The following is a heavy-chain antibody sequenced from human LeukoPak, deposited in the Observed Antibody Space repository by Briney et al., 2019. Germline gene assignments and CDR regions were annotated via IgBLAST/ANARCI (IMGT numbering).Heavy chain of an antibody. J-gene: IGHJ6*03. Sequence: VASVKVSCKASGGTFSSYAISWVRQAPGQGLEWMGGIIPIFGTANYAQKFQGRVTITADESTSTAYMELSSLRSEDTAVYYCATVREVGVGNGYYYYMDVWGKGTTVTVSS. D-gene: IGHD4-23*01. V-gene: IGHV1-69*13. CDR2: IIPIFGTA. CDR3: ATVREVGVGNGYYYYMDV. CDR1: GGTFSSYA.